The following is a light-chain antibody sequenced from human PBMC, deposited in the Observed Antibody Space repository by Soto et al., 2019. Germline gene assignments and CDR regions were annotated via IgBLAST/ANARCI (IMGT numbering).Light chain of an antibody. J-gene: IGKJ4*01. V-gene: IGKV1-9*01. Sequence: DVQLTQSPAFLSASIGDRVTITCRASQVIGIYLAWYQQKPGKAPKLLISAASTLQSGVPSRFSGSGSATEFTLTIRSLQPEDFATYYCHQLVSYPHFGGGTKVDIK. CDR2: AAS. CDR3: HQLVSYPH. CDR1: QVIGIY.